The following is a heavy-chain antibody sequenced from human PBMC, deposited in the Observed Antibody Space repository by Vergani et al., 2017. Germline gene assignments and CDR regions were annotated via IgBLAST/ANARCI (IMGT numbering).Heavy chain of an antibody. Sequence: EVQLVQSGAEVKKPGESLKISCEGSGYTFTDYWIAWVRHMPGQGLEWMGIIYAGNSDTKYNPSFEGRVTISADKSTNTAYLQWRSLEASDTAMYFCARRHGSGSYLEFWGQGTLVTVSS. CDR1: GYTFTDYW. D-gene: IGHD3-10*01. CDR3: ARRHGSGSYLEF. V-gene: IGHV5-51*01. J-gene: IGHJ4*01. CDR2: IYAGNSDT.